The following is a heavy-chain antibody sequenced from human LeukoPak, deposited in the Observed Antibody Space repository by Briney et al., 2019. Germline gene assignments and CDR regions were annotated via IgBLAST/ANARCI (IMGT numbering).Heavy chain of an antibody. CDR1: GYTFTSYD. Sequence: ASVKVSCKASGYTFTSYDINWVRQATGQGREWMGWMNPNSGNTGYAQKFQGRVTITRNTSISTAYMELSSLRSEDTAVYYCASALKWRIPALTIVVVPAARSRGGYYYMDVWGKGTTVTVSS. CDR3: ASALKWRIPALTIVVVPAARSRGGYYYMDV. V-gene: IGHV1-8*03. J-gene: IGHJ6*03. CDR2: MNPNSGNT. D-gene: IGHD2-2*01.